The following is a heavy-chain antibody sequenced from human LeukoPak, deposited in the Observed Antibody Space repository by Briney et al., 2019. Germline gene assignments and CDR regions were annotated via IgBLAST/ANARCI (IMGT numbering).Heavy chain of an antibody. D-gene: IGHD6-19*01. V-gene: IGHV3-9*01. J-gene: IGHJ4*02. Sequence: GGSLRLSCAASGFTFNDYAMHWVRHAPGKGLEWVSGISWNSGSIGYADSVKGRFTISRDNAKNSLYLQMNSLRAEDTALYYCAKDFRRQQWLILDYWGQGTLVTVSS. CDR3: AKDFRRQQWLILDY. CDR2: ISWNSGSI. CDR1: GFTFNDYA.